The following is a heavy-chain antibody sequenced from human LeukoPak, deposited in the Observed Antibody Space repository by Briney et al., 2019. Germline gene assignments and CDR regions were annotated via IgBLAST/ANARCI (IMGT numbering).Heavy chain of an antibody. CDR1: SRSISSYY. CDR3: ARDSGSYYRGDAFDI. V-gene: IGHV4-59*01. J-gene: IGHJ3*02. D-gene: IGHD1-26*01. CDR2: IYYSGST. Sequence: SETLSLTCTVSSRSISSYYWSWIRQPPGKGLEWIGYIYYSGSTNYNPSLKSRVTISVDTSKNQFSLKLSSVTAADTAVYYWARDSGSYYRGDAFDIWGQGTMVTVSS.